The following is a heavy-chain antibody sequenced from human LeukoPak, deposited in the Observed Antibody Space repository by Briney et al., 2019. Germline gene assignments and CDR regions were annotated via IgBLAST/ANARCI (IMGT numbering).Heavy chain of an antibody. V-gene: IGHV1-69*01. CDR1: GGTFSSYA. Sequence: SVKVSCKASGGTFSSYAISWVRQAPGQGLEWMGGIIPIFGTANYAQKFQGRVTITADGSTSTAYMELSSLRSEDTAVYYCARAVVVAATTLGYWGQGTLVTVSS. CDR2: IIPIFGTA. J-gene: IGHJ4*02. CDR3: ARAVVVAATTLGY. D-gene: IGHD2-15*01.